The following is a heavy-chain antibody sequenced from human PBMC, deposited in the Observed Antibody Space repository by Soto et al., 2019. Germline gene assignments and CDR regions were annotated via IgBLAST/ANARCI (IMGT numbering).Heavy chain of an antibody. D-gene: IGHD3-3*01. CDR1: GYSFTSYW. Sequence: GESLKISCKGSGYSFTSYWIGWVRQMPGKGLEWMGIIYPGDSDTRYSPSFQGQVTISADKSISTAYLQWSSLKASDTAMYYCARIYREGWSGLWLNWFDPWGQGTLVTVSS. J-gene: IGHJ5*02. V-gene: IGHV5-51*01. CDR3: ARIYREGWSGLWLNWFDP. CDR2: IYPGDSDT.